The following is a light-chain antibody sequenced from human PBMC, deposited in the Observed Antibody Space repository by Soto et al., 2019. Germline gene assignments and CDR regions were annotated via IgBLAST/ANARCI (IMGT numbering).Light chain of an antibody. Sequence: QLVLTQPPSASGTPGQRLTISCSGSSSNIGSNAVNWYQQLPGTAPKLLIYSNSQRPSGVPDRFSGFKSGTSASLAISGLQSEDEADYYCAAWDDSLNGVVFGGGTKVTVL. CDR1: SSNIGSNA. CDR2: SNS. CDR3: AAWDDSLNGVV. J-gene: IGLJ2*01. V-gene: IGLV1-44*01.